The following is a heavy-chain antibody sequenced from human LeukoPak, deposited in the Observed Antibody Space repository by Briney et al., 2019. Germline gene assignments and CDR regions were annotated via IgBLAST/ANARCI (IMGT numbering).Heavy chain of an antibody. J-gene: IGHJ6*04. CDR2: ISAFAENT. D-gene: IGHD2-21*01. CDR1: GFTFSSYD. V-gene: IGHV3-23*01. Sequence: TGGSLRLSCAASGFTFSSYDMSWVRQAPGKGLEWVSPISAFAENTYYVDSVKGRFTISRDNSKNTLYLQMNSLRAEDTAVYYCARGTSELFRLVDVWGKGTTVTVSS. CDR3: ARGTSELFRLVDV.